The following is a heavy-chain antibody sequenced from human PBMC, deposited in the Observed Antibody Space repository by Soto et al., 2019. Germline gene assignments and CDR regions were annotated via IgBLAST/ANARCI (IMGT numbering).Heavy chain of an antibody. Sequence: QVQLVQSGAEVKKPGSSVKVSCKASGGTFSSYAISWVRQVPGQGLEWMGGIIPIFGTANYAQKFQGRVTITADKSTSTAYMELSSLRSEDTAGYYCARVYYDSSGYDAFDIWGQGTMVTVSS. CDR2: IIPIFGTA. J-gene: IGHJ3*02. V-gene: IGHV1-69*06. D-gene: IGHD3-22*01. CDR3: ARVYYDSSGYDAFDI. CDR1: GGTFSSYA.